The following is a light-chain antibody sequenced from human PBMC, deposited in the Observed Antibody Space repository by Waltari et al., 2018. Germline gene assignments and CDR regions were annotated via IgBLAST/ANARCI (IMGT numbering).Light chain of an antibody. Sequence: EIQMTQSPSSLSASVGDRVNITCRASQGISSWLAWYQEKPGKAPKLLIYKASSLQSGVPSRFSGSGSGTDFTLTISSLQPEDFASYYCQQYTSVPFTFGGGTKVEIK. CDR2: KAS. CDR3: QQYTSVPFT. CDR1: QGISSW. J-gene: IGKJ4*01. V-gene: IGKV1-12*01.